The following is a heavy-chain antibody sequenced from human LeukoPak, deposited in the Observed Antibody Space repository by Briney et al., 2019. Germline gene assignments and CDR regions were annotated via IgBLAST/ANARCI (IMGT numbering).Heavy chain of an antibody. Sequence: ASETLSLTCAVYGGSFSGYYWSWIRQPPGKGLEWIGEINHSGSTNYNPSLKSRVTISVDTSKNQFSLKLSSVTAADTAVYYCARGLRVRSWFDPWGQGTLVTVSS. CDR3: ARGLRVRSWFDP. D-gene: IGHD4-17*01. CDR2: INHSGST. CDR1: GGSFSGYY. J-gene: IGHJ5*02. V-gene: IGHV4-34*01.